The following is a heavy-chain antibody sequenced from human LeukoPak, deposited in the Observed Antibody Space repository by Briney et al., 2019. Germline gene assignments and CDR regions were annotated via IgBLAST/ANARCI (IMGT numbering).Heavy chain of an antibody. V-gene: IGHV3-11*01. CDR2: ISSRGITI. Sequence: GGSLRLSCAASGFTFSDYYMTWIRQAPGKGLEWVSYISSRGITIYYADSVKGRLTISRDNAKKSLYLQMNSLRDEDTAVYYCARVPDSWYYFDYWGQGTLVTVSS. D-gene: IGHD3-22*01. CDR3: ARVPDSWYYFDY. J-gene: IGHJ4*02. CDR1: GFTFSDYY.